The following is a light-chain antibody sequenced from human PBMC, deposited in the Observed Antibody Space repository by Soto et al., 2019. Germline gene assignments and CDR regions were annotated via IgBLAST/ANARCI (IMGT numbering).Light chain of an antibody. V-gene: IGKV3-15*01. CDR2: GAS. CDR3: QQCNNWPLYT. Sequence: TLSFSPGERATLSCRASQSVSSNLAWYQQKPGQAPRLLIYGASTRATGIPARFSGSGSGTEFTLTISSLQSEDFAVYYCQQCNNWPLYTFGQGTKVDIK. J-gene: IGKJ2*01. CDR1: QSVSSN.